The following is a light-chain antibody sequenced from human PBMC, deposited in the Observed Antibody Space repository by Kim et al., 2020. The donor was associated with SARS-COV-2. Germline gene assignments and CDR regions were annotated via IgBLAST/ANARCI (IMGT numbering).Light chain of an antibody. CDR3: CSYEGSGNYV. CDR1: STNVDFYNL. Sequence: GQSITISCSGTSTNVDFYNLVSWYQQHSGKAPKLMIYEVSKRPSGVSSRFSGSKSGNTASLTISGLQPEDEADYYCCSYEGSGNYVFGPGTRVTVL. J-gene: IGLJ1*01. CDR2: EVS. V-gene: IGLV2-23*02.